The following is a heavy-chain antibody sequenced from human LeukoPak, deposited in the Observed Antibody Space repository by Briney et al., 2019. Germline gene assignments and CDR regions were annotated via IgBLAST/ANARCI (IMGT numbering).Heavy chain of an antibody. Sequence: PSETLCLTCTVSGGSISSSSYYWGWIRQPPGKGLEWIGSIYYSGSTYYNPSLKSRVTISVDTSNNQFSLKLSSVTAADTAVYYCATHKIYYGADCWGQGTLVTVSS. D-gene: IGHD3-10*01. CDR3: ATHKIYYGADC. CDR1: GGSISSSSYY. V-gene: IGHV4-39*01. J-gene: IGHJ4*02. CDR2: IYYSGST.